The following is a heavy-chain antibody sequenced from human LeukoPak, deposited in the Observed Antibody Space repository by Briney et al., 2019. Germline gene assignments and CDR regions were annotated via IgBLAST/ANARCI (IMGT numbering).Heavy chain of an antibody. CDR2: INHSGST. J-gene: IGHJ4*02. D-gene: IGHD4-23*01. CDR3: AGSTDYGGNFFDY. Sequence: SETLSLTCAVYGGSFSGYYWNLIRQPPGKGLEWIGEINHSGSTKYNPSLKSRVNKSIDTSKNQFSLKLSSVTGVDTAVYYCAGSTDYGGNFFDYWGQGTLVTVSS. CDR1: GGSFSGYY. V-gene: IGHV4-34*01.